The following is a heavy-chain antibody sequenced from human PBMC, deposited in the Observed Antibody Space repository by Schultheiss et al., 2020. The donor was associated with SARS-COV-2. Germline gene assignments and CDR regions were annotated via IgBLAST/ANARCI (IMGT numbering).Heavy chain of an antibody. V-gene: IGHV3-23*01. CDR2: ISGSGGST. Sequence: GGSLRLSCAASGFTVSSNYRSWVRQAPGKGLEWVSAISGSGGSTYYADSVKGRFTISRDNSKNTLYLQMNSLRAEDTAVYYCARIAYCGGDCYWAYFQHWGQGTLVTVSS. J-gene: IGHJ1*01. CDR1: GFTVSSNY. CDR3: ARIAYCGGDCYWAYFQH. D-gene: IGHD2-21*02.